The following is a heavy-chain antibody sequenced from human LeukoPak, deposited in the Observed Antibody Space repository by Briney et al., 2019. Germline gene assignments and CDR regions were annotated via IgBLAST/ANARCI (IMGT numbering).Heavy chain of an antibody. CDR2: IISSSSYI. D-gene: IGHD2-2*01. CDR3: ARDDIVVVPAALLDQDYYYYYYMDV. J-gene: IGHJ6*03. Sequence: GGSLRLSCAASGFTFSSYSMNWVRQAPGKGLEWGSSIISSSSYIYYADSVKGRFTISRDNAKNSLYLQMNSLRAEDTAVYYCARDDIVVVPAALLDQDYYYYYYMDVWGKGTTVTVSS. CDR1: GFTFSSYS. V-gene: IGHV3-21*01.